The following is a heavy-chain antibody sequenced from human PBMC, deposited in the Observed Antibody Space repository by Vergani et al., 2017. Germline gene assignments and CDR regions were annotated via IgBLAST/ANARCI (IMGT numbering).Heavy chain of an antibody. Sequence: VQLVQSGAEVRKPGASVTVSCTASGYICKNYYIHWLRQVPGPAFEWMGILNPTTGHTTAAQKFMGRVDMTRDPSTDTSTRTVQMTLSSLRSEDTAVYYCARSIGYCAGATCRAYYFDHWGQGTRVTVSS. D-gene: IGHD2-21*01. V-gene: IGHV1-46*02. CDR3: ARSIGYCAGATCRAYYFDH. CDR1: GYICKNYY. J-gene: IGHJ5*02. CDR2: LNPTTGHT.